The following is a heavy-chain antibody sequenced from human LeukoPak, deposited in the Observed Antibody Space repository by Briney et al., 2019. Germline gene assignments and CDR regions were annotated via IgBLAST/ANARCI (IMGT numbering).Heavy chain of an antibody. V-gene: IGHV7-4-1*02. Sequence: ASVKVSCKASGYTFTTYHMNWVRQAPGQGLEWMGWINTNTGNPTYAQGFTGRFVFSLDTSVSTTYLQISSLEAEDTAVYYCAKDRGSYFDYWGQGTLVTVSS. J-gene: IGHJ4*02. CDR2: INTNTGNP. CDR1: GYTFTTYH. CDR3: AKDRGSYFDY. D-gene: IGHD1-26*01.